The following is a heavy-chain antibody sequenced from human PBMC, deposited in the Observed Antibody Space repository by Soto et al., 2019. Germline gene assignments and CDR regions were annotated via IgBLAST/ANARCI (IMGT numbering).Heavy chain of an antibody. J-gene: IGHJ4*02. D-gene: IGHD3-10*01. CDR2: ISYDGSNK. Sequence: QVQLVESGGGVVQPGRSLRLSCAASGFPFSTYGMHWVREGPGKGLEWVAVISYDGSNKYYADSVKGRFTISRDNSKNTLYLKMSSLRSEDMALYYCVGGQYYFAYRCQGTLVTVSS. CDR1: GFPFSTYG. CDR3: VGGQYYFAY. V-gene: IGHV3-30*03.